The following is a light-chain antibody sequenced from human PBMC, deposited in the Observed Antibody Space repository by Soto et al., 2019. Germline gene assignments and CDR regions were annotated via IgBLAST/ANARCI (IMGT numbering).Light chain of an antibody. CDR3: QQSYSTPLT. V-gene: IGKV1-39*01. Sequence: DIQMTQSPSSLSASVGDRVIITCRASQSISLYLNWYQQKPGKAPNLLIYAASNLQSGVSSRFSGSGSGTDFTLIISSLQPEDFAIYYCQQSYSTPLTFGGGTKVEIK. CDR1: QSISLY. J-gene: IGKJ4*01. CDR2: AAS.